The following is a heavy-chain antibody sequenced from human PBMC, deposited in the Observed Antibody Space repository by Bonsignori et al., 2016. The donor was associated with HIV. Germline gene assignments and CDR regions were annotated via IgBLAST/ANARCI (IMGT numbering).Heavy chain of an antibody. V-gene: IGHV4-39*01. CDR2: IDSSGTT. CDR1: DDSLDSSDYY. D-gene: IGHD2-21*01. CDR3: TGYSSISYHGYDY. Sequence: QLQLQESGPGLVKPSGTLSLTCTVSDDSLDSSDYYWGWIRQSPGKGLEWIGSIDSSGTTYFNPSLKSRLTISVDTASKRFXLTVSSVTAADTAVYYCTGYSSISYHGYDYWGQGTLVTVSS. J-gene: IGHJ4*02.